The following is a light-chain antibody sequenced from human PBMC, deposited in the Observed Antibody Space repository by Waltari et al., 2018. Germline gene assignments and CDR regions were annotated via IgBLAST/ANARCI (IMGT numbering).Light chain of an antibody. CDR3: QNHERLPAT. CDR2: AAS. CDR1: QSVSKY. V-gene: IGKV3-20*01. Sequence: IVLTQSPGTLTLSPGDRATLSCRASQSVSKYLAWYQPIPGPAPRLLIYAASTSATGIPDRFSGSGFGTDFSLTISRLEPEDFAVYYCQNHERLPATFGQGTKVEIK. J-gene: IGKJ1*01.